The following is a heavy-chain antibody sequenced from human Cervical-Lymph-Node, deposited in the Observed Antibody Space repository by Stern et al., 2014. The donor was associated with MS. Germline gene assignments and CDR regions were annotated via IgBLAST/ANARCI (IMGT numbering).Heavy chain of an antibody. CDR1: GGSISSYY. CDR3: AGSGTYYPDY. V-gene: IGHV4-59*08. J-gene: IGHJ4*02. Sequence: VQLEESGPGLVKPSETLSLTCSVSGGSISSYYLNWIRQPPGKGLEWIANVHYSGTTNYNPSLNSRVTILLDPTIKKNSLKLTIVTAADTAVYYCAGSGTYYPDYWGQGSLVTVSS. CDR2: VHYSGTT. D-gene: IGHD3-3*01.